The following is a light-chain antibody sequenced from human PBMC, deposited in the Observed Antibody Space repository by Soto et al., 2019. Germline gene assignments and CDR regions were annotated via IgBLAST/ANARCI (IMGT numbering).Light chain of an antibody. CDR3: AAWDGSLNGVV. J-gene: IGLJ3*02. V-gene: IGLV1-44*01. CDR2: SSN. CDR1: SSNIGSNT. Sequence: QSVLTQPPSASGTPGQRVTISCSGSSSNIGSNTVNWYQQFPGAAPKLLVYSSNLRPSGVPDRFSGSKSGTSASLAISGLQSDDESDYYCAAWDGSLNGVVFGGGTKLNVL.